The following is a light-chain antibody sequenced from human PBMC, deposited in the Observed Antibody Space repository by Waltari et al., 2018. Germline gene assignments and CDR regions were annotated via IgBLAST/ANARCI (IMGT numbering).Light chain of an antibody. CDR2: EVS. J-gene: IGLJ1*01. CDR1: DSDVVAYDF. Sequence: QSALTQPASVSGSPGQSITISCSGTDSDVVAYDFVSWYQQHPGKAPHLIIYEVSNRPSGCSNRFSASKAGNTASLTSSGLQAEDEADYYCSSYTTSSAPGVFGTGTRVTVL. V-gene: IGLV2-14*01. CDR3: SSYTTSSAPGV.